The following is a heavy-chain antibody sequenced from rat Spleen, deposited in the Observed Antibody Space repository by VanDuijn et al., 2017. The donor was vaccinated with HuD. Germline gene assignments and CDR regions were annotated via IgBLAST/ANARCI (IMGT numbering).Heavy chain of an antibody. V-gene: IGHV5-29*01. CDR2: ISYDGSST. J-gene: IGHJ2*01. Sequence: EVQLVESGGGLVQPGRSLKLSCAASGFTFSNYGMAWVRQAPTKGLEWVATISYDGSSTYYRDSVKGRFTISRDNAKSTLYLQMNSLRSEDTATYYCARRGKGFDYWGQGVMVTVSS. CDR3: ARRGKGFDY. CDR1: GFTFSNYG.